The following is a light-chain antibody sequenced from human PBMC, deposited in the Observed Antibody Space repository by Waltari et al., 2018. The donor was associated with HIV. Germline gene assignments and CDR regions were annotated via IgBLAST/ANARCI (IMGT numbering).Light chain of an antibody. CDR1: QSLLYRSNNKNY. CDR3: QQYYPTPPYT. Sequence: DIVMTQSPDSLAVSLGERATINCKSSQSLLYRSNNKNYLAWYQHKPGQPPKLLIYWASTRESGVPDRFSGSGSGTDFTLTISSLQAEDVAVYYCQQYYPTPPYTFGQGTKLEIK. V-gene: IGKV4-1*01. CDR2: WAS. J-gene: IGKJ2*01.